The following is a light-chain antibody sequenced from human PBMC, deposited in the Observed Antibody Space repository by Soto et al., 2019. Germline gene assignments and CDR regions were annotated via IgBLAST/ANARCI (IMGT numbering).Light chain of an antibody. CDR3: QKSYSTPKT. J-gene: IGKJ1*01. CDR1: QIISSY. V-gene: IGKV1-39*01. CDR2: AAS. Sequence: DIQITQSPSALSASVGERVTITFRASQIISSYLNWYQQKPGKAPKLLIYAASSLQSGVPSRFSGSGSGTDFTLTISSLQPEDFATYYCQKSYSTPKTCGQGNTGAIK.